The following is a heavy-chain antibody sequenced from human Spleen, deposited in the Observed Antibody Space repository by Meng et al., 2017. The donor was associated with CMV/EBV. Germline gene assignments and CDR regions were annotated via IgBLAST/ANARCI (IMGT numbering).Heavy chain of an antibody. V-gene: IGHV3-48*01. CDR1: GFTFSSYA. Sequence: GESLKISCAASGFTFSSYAMHWVRQAPGKGPEWISYISTSGSPIYYADSVKGRFTISRDNAKNSLHLQMNSLRVEDTALYYCARIDISSWHIDYWGQGTLVTVSS. CDR3: ARIDISSWHIDY. CDR2: ISTSGSPI. J-gene: IGHJ4*02. D-gene: IGHD6-13*01.